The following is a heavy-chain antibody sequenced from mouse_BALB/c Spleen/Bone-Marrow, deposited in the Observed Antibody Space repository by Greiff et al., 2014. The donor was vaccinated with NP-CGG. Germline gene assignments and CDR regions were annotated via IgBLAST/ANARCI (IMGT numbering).Heavy chain of an antibody. V-gene: IGHV2-9*02. CDR3: ARGGEFITSAFDY. D-gene: IGHD1-2*01. J-gene: IGHJ2*01. CDR1: GFSLTSSG. Sequence: QVQLKESGPGLVAPSQSLSITCTVSGFSLTSSGVHWVRQPPGKGLEWLGVIWAGGSTNYNSALMSRLSISKDNSKSQVFLKMNSLQTGDTAMYYCARGGEFITSAFDYWGQGTTLTVSS. CDR2: IWAGGST.